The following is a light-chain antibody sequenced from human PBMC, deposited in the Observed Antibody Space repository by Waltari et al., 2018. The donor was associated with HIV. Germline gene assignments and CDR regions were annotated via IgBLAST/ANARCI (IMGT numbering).Light chain of an antibody. CDR1: QGIGNY. V-gene: IGKV1-27*01. CDR3: QKYNSAPPT. Sequence: DIQMTQSPSSLSASVGDRVTITCRASQGIGNYLAWYQQKPGKVPKLLIYAASTLQSGVASRFSGSGSGTDFTLTISSLQPEDVATYYCQKYNSAPPTFGGGTKVEIK. CDR2: AAS. J-gene: IGKJ4*01.